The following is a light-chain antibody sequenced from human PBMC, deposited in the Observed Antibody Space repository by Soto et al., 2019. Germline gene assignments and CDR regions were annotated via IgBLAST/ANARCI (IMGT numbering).Light chain of an antibody. CDR2: DAS. CDR3: QQYDNRPLT. V-gene: IGKV1-33*01. Sequence: DIQMTQSPSSLSASVGDRVTITCQASQDISNYLNWYQQKPGKAPKLLIYDASNLETGVPSRFSGSGSGTDFTFTISSLQPEDIATYYGQQYDNRPLTFGPGTKVDIK. CDR1: QDISNY. J-gene: IGKJ3*01.